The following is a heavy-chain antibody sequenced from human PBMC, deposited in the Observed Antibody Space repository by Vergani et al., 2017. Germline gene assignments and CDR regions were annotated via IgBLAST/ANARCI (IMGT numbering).Heavy chain of an antibody. D-gene: IGHD3-22*01. CDR1: GFTFSSYG. CDR2: IWYDGSNK. Sequence: QVQLVESGGGVVQPGRSLRLSCAASGFTFSSYGMHWVRQAPGKGLEWVAVIWYDGSNKYYADSVKGRFTISRDNSKNTVYLQMNSLREEDTAVYYCARDDDSSGDLEYWGQGTLVTVSS. V-gene: IGHV3-33*01. J-gene: IGHJ4*02. CDR3: ARDDDSSGDLEY.